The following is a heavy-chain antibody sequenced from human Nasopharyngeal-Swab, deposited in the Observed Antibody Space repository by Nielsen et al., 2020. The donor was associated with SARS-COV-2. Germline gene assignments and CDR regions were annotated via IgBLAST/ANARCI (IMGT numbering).Heavy chain of an antibody. V-gene: IGHV3-23*01. D-gene: IGHD4-11*01. J-gene: IGHJ6*03. CDR3: AKDLYSDYYMDV. Sequence: GESLKISCVASGFTFSSHAMSWVRQAPGKGLDWVSSISANGGNTYYADSVKGRVTTSRDNSQNMLYLQMNSLSAEDTAVYHCAKDLYSDYYMDVWGKGTTVTVSS. CDR1: GFTFSSHA. CDR2: ISANGGNT.